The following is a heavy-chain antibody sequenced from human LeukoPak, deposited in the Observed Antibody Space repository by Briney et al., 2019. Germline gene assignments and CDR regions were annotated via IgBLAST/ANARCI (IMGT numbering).Heavy chain of an antibody. Sequence: GGSLRLSCAASGFTFSSYVMSWVRQAPGKGLEWVSAISGSGDSTYYADSVKGRFTISRDNSKNTLYLQMNSLRAEDTAVYYCAREGEYCGGDCYDYWGQGTLVTVSS. D-gene: IGHD2-21*02. CDR3: AREGEYCGGDCYDY. CDR1: GFTFSSYV. V-gene: IGHV3-23*01. CDR2: ISGSGDST. J-gene: IGHJ4*02.